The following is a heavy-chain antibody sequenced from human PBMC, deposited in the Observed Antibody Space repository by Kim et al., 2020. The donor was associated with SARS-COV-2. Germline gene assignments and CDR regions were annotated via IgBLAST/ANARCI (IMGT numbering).Heavy chain of an antibody. D-gene: IGHD3-10*01. J-gene: IGHJ6*02. Sequence: GGSLRLSCAASGFTVSSNYMSWVRQAPGKGLEWVSVIYSGGSTYYADSVKGRFTISRDNSKNTLYLQMNSLRAEDTAVYYCARDLLSRAVRASYGMDVWGQGTTVTVSS. V-gene: IGHV3-66*02. CDR2: IYSGGST. CDR3: ARDLLSRAVRASYGMDV. CDR1: GFTVSSNY.